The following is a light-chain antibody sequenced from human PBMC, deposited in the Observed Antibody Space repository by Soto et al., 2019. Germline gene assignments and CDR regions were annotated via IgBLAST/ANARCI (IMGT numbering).Light chain of an antibody. J-gene: IGKJ1*01. Sequence: DIQVTQSPSTLSASVGDRITITCRASQSISNWLAWYQHKPGKAPELLIYRASTLDSGVPSRFSGVESGKKFTLPISSLQPVDFATYYYKHLKAPRAFGQGTKVKIK. CDR1: QSISNW. V-gene: IGKV1-5*03. CDR2: RAS. CDR3: KHLKAPRA.